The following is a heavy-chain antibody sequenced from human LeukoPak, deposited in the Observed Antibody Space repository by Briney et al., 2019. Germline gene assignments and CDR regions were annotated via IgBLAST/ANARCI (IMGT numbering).Heavy chain of an antibody. CDR1: GGSISSSSYY. Sequence: SETLSLTCAVSGGSISSSSYYWGWIRQPPGKGLEWIGSIYYSGSTYYNPSLKSRVTISVDTSKNQFSLKLSSVTAADTAVYYCARSYDISPIDYWGQGTLVTVSS. J-gene: IGHJ4*02. D-gene: IGHD3-9*01. CDR2: IYYSGST. V-gene: IGHV4-39*07. CDR3: ARSYDISPIDY.